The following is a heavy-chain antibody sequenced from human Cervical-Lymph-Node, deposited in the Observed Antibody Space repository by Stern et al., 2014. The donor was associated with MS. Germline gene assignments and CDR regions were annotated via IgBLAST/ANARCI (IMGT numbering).Heavy chain of an antibody. CDR2: ISSSSSYI. CDR1: GFTFSSYS. D-gene: IGHD6-19*01. V-gene: IGHV3-21*01. Sequence: EMQLVESGGGLVKPGGSLRLSCAASGFTFSSYSMNWVRQAPGKGLEWVSSISSSSSYIYYADSVKCRFTISRDNAKNSLYLQMNSLRAEDTAVYYCARDLPGGSGWYASDYYYYYGMDVWGQGTTVTVSS. CDR3: ARDLPGGSGWYASDYYYYYGMDV. J-gene: IGHJ6*02.